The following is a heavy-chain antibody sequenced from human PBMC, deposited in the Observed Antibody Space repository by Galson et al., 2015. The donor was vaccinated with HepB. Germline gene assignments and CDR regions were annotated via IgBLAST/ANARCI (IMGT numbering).Heavy chain of an antibody. D-gene: IGHD3-3*01. J-gene: IGHJ6*03. CDR1: GFTFSSYD. CDR2: IGTAGDP. CDR3: ARVRRFFTIFGVADYYMDV. Sequence: SLRLSCAASGFTFSSYDMHWVRQATGKGLEWVSAIGTAGDPYYPGSVKGRFTISRENAKNSLYLQMNSLRAGDTAVYYCARVRRFFTIFGVADYYMDVWGKGTTVTVSS. V-gene: IGHV3-13*05.